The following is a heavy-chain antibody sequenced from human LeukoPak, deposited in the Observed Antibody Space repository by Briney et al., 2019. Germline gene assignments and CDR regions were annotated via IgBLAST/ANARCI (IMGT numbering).Heavy chain of an antibody. Sequence: SETLSLICTVSGDSVSSSYYYWGWIRQPPGQGLEWIGNVYYSGSTYYSPSLKSRVTMSVDTSKNQFSLKLSSVTAADTAVYYCVYQPLLYPAGYWGQGTLVTVSS. CDR3: VYQPLLYPAGY. CDR1: GDSVSSSYYY. D-gene: IGHD2-2*02. V-gene: IGHV4-39*07. J-gene: IGHJ4*02. CDR2: VYYSGST.